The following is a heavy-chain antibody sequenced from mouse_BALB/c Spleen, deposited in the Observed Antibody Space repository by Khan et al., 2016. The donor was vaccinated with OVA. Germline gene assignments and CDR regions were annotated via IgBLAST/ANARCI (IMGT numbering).Heavy chain of an antibody. CDR2: IWGGGGT. J-gene: IGHJ4*01. CDR1: GFSLSRYN. Sequence: QVQLKESGPGLVAPSQSLSITCTVSGFSLSRYNIHWVRQPPGKGLEWLGMIWGGGGTDYNSPLKLRLSISKDNSKSQVFLKMNSLQTDDTAMYYCARAYYRYDGYYAMDYWGQGTSVTVAS. D-gene: IGHD2-14*01. CDR3: ARAYYRYDGYYAMDY. V-gene: IGHV2-6-4*01.